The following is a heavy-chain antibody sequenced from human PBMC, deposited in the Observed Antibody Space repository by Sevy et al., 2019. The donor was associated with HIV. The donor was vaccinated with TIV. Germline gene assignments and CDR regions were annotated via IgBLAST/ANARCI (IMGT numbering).Heavy chain of an antibody. J-gene: IGHJ3*02. Sequence: SETLSLTCAVSGGSISSGGYSWSWIRQPPGKGLEWIGYIYHSGSTYYNPSLKSRVTISVDRSKNQFSLKLSSVTAADTDVYYCARDLMGLWSGLGAFDIWGQGTMVTVSS. V-gene: IGHV4-30-2*01. D-gene: IGHD3-10*01. CDR2: IYHSGST. CDR3: ARDLMGLWSGLGAFDI. CDR1: GGSISSGGYS.